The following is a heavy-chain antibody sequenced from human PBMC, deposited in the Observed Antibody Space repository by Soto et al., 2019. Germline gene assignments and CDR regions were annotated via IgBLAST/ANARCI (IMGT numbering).Heavy chain of an antibody. V-gene: IGHV4-34*01. CDR2: INDSGTT. CDR3: ARETSQNVYSHYGMDV. J-gene: IGHJ6*02. Sequence: LSLTCAIYRGSITGFYWSWIRQPPGKGLEWIGEINDSGTTNYNPSLKSRVTISADTSKTHFSLRLTSVTAADTAVYYCARETSQNVYSHYGMDVWGQGTTVTVS. CDR1: RGSITGFY.